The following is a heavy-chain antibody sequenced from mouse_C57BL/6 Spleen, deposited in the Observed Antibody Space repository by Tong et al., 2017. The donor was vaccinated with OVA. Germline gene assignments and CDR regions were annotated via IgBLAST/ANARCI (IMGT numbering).Heavy chain of an antibody. Sequence: VQLQESGAELVKPGASVKLSCKASGYAFSSSWMNWVKQRPGKGLEWIGQIYPGDGDTNYNGKFKGKATLTADKSSSTAYMQLSSLTSEDSAVYFCASQNWDKSYWGQGTTLTVSS. V-gene: IGHV1-82*01. CDR1: GYAFSSSW. CDR3: ASQNWDKSY. J-gene: IGHJ2*01. CDR2: IYPGDGDT. D-gene: IGHD4-1*01.